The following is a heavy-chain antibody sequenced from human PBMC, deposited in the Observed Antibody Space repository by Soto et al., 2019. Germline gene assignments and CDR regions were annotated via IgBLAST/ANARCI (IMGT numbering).Heavy chain of an antibody. CDR3: ARDGHFDFWRDPGFDP. D-gene: IGHD3-3*01. V-gene: IGHV1-69*01. CDR1: GGTFSSYT. J-gene: IGHJ5*02. CDR2: LIPMFATA. Sequence: QVQLVQSGAEVKKPGSSVKVSCKASGGTFSSYTVNWVRQAPGQGLEWMGGLIPMFATAGYAQKFQGRLTITADESTNTAFMELSSLGFEDTAIYYCARDGHFDFWRDPGFDPWGQGTLVTVSS.